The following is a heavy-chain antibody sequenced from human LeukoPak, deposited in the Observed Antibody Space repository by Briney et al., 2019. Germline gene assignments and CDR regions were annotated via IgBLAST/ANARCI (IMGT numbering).Heavy chain of an antibody. J-gene: IGHJ4*02. D-gene: IGHD5-24*01. CDR1: GFSFSNYW. V-gene: IGHV3-74*01. CDR2: INSDGNST. CDR3: ARGGDWVQFASHIDY. Sequence: GGSLILSCAASGFSFSNYWMHWVRQGPGKGLVWVSRINSDGNSTSYADSVKGRFTISRDNAKNTLFLQMNSLRAEDTAVYFCARGGDWVQFASHIDYWGQGTLVTVSS.